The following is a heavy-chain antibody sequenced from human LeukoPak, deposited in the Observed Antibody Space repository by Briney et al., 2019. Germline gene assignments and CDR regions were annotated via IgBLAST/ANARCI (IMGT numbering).Heavy chain of an antibody. D-gene: IGHD6-19*01. CDR2: ISGSGDST. J-gene: IGHJ4*02. V-gene: IGHV3-23*01. CDR1: GFTFDEYA. Sequence: GGSLRLSCAASGFTFDEYAMHWVRQAPGKGLEWVSGISGSGDSTYYADSVKGRFTISRDNSKNTLYLQMNSLRAEDTAVYYCARRSGIAVAGAFDYWGQGTLVTVSS. CDR3: ARRSGIAVAGAFDY.